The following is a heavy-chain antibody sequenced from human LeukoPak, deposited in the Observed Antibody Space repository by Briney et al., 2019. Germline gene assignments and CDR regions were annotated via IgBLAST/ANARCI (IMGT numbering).Heavy chain of an antibody. CDR2: ISGSGGST. CDR1: GFTFSSYA. D-gene: IGHD2-15*01. V-gene: IGHV3-23*01. J-gene: IGHJ4*02. Sequence: GGSLRLSCAASGFTFSSYAISWVRQAPGKGLEWVSAISGSGGSTYYADSVKGRFTISRDKSKSTLYLHMNSLRAEDTAVYYCATPRRDIVVVVAATPGLYFDYWGQGTLVTVSS. CDR3: ATPRRDIVVVVAATPGLYFDY.